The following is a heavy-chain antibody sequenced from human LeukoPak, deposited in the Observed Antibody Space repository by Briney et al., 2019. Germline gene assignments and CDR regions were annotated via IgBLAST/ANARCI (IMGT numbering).Heavy chain of an antibody. CDR1: GYNFINYW. V-gene: IGHV5-51*01. CDR2: IYPGDSDT. J-gene: IGHJ4*02. D-gene: IGHD3-22*01. CDR3: ARPTYYYDSSGYGMGY. Sequence: GESLKISCQVSGYNFINYWIGWVRQMPGKGLEWMGIIYPGDSDTRYSPSFQGQVTISADKSISTAYLQWSSLKASDTAMYYCARPTYYYDSSGYGMGYWGQGTLVTVSS.